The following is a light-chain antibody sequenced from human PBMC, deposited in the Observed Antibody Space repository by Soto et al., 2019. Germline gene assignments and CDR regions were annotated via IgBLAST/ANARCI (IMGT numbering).Light chain of an antibody. Sequence: QSVLTQPPSVSGAAGQRVTISCTGSSFDLGPGYDVHWYQQLPGTDPKVVNYRNNNRPSGVPGRFSDSKSGTSASLAITGLQPEDVDDYYCQSYYIRLSDVVFGVRSKLADL. CDR3: QSYYIRLSDVV. V-gene: IGLV1-40*01. CDR1: SFDLGPGYD. J-gene: IGLJ2*01. CDR2: RNN.